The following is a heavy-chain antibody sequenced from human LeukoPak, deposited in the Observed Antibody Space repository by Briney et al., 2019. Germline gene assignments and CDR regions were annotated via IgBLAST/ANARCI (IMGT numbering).Heavy chain of an antibody. V-gene: IGHV3-7*04. CDR3: SGDPGDY. CDR1: GFIFNSYW. Sequence: PGGSLRLSCAASGFIFNSYWMTWVRQAPGKGLEWVANIKPDGSSRYYVDSVEGRFTISRDNAKNSLFLQMSSLRAEDTAVYFCSGDPGDYWGQGTLVTVSS. D-gene: IGHD7-27*01. J-gene: IGHJ4*02. CDR2: IKPDGSSR.